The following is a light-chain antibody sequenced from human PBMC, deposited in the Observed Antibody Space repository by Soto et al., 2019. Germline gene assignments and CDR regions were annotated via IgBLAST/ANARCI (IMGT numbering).Light chain of an antibody. J-gene: IGKJ4*01. CDR1: QSVPSDW. CDR3: QQTYRTPLT. V-gene: IGKV3-20*01. CDR2: GAS. Sequence: EIVLTQSPGTLSLSPGERATLSCRASQSVPSDWLAWYRHKPGQAPRLLIYGASSRATGVPDRVSGSGSGTDFTLTINRLEPEDFATYSCQQTYRTPLTFGGGTKVEIK.